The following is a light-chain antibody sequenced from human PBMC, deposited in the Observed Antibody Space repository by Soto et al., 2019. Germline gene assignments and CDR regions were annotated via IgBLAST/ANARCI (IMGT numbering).Light chain of an antibody. CDR1: QNIRSW. Sequence: DIQMTQYPSTLSASIGDRVTITCRASQNIRSWVAWYQQKPGKAPDLLIYSASGLESGAPSRFSGSGFGTEFTLTISSLHPDDFATYYCQQYNGDSGLTFGGGTKVEIK. J-gene: IGKJ4*01. CDR2: SAS. V-gene: IGKV1-5*03. CDR3: QQYNGDSGLT.